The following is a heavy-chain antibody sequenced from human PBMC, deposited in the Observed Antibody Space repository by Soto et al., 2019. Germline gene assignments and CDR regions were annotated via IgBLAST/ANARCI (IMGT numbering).Heavy chain of an antibody. J-gene: IGHJ6*02. V-gene: IGHV3-30-3*01. CDR3: AKGVVVYYYYYGMDV. D-gene: IGHD3-22*01. CDR2: ISYDGGNK. CDR1: GFTFTSYE. Sequence: PGGSLRLSCAASGFTFTSYEMHWVRQAPGKGLEWVSIISYDGGNKYYADSVKGRFTMSRDNSRNTLDLQMNSLRAEDTAVYYCAKGVVVYYYYYGMDVWGQGTTVTVSS.